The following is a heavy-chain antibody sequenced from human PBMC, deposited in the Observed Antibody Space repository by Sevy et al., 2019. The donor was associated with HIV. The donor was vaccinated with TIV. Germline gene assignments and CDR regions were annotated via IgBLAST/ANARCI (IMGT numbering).Heavy chain of an antibody. Sequence: GGSLRLSCAASGFTFSRYWMHWVRQVPGKGLVWVSRINSDGSSTSYADSVRGRFTISRDNAKNTLYLQMNSLRAEDTAVHYCARKDSSGLDCWGQGTLVTVSS. CDR2: INSDGSST. V-gene: IGHV3-74*01. CDR1: GFTFSRYW. J-gene: IGHJ4*02. D-gene: IGHD3-22*01. CDR3: ARKDSSGLDC.